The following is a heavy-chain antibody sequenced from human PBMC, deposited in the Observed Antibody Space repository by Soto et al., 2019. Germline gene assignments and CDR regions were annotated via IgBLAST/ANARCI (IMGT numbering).Heavy chain of an antibody. J-gene: IGHJ4*02. D-gene: IGHD1-26*01. CDR2: IYYSGST. Sequence: PSETLSLTCTVSGGYISSYYWSWIRQPPGKGLEWIGYIYYSGSTNYNPSLKSRVTISVDTSKNQFSLRLSSVTAADTAVYYCARGAVSYPYFDYWGQGTLVTVSS. V-gene: IGHV4-59*01. CDR3: ARGAVSYPYFDY. CDR1: GGYISSYY.